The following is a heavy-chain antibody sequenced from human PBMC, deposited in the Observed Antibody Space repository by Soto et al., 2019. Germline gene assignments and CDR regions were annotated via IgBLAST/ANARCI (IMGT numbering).Heavy chain of an antibody. CDR2: ISWNSGNI. J-gene: IGHJ4*02. CDR1: GLTISDRKY. V-gene: IGHV3-9*01. CDR3: AKDPPWRRYGSGSYRPPYYFDY. D-gene: IGHD3-10*01. Sequence: PGGSLRLSCAISGLTISDRKYITWVRQGPGKGLEWVSGISWNSGNIGYADSVKGRFTISRDNSKNTLFLQMNSLRAEDTAVYYCAKDPPWRRYGSGSYRPPYYFDYWGQGTLVTVSS.